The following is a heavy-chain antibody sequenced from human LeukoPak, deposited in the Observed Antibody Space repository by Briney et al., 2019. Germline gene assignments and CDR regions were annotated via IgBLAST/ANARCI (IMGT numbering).Heavy chain of an antibody. J-gene: IGHJ3*02. CDR1: GFTFSSYG. CDR3: AKDQTPGGPIPCDAFDI. D-gene: IGHD2-8*02. V-gene: IGHV3-30*02. CDR2: IRYDGSNK. Sequence: GGSLRLSCAASGFTFSSYGMHWVRQAPGKGLEWVAFIRYDGSNKYYADSVKGRFTISRDNSKNTLYLQMNSLRAEDTAVYYCAKDQTPGGPIPCDAFDIWGQGTMVTVSS.